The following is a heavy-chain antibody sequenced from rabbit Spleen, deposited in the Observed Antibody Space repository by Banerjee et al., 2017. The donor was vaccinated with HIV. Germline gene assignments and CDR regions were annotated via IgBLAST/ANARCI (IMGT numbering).Heavy chain of an antibody. J-gene: IGHJ6*01. Sequence: QSLEESGGGLVQPEGSLALTCTASGFTISSSYYMCWVRQAPGKGLEWIGCIRTGSSGSTYYASWAKGRFTISKTSSTTVTLQMTTLTAADTATYFCARDTSSSFSSYGMDLWGQGTLVTVS. CDR2: IRTGSSGST. D-gene: IGHD1-1*01. CDR1: GFTISSSYY. V-gene: IGHV1S40*01. CDR3: ARDTSSSFSSYGMDL.